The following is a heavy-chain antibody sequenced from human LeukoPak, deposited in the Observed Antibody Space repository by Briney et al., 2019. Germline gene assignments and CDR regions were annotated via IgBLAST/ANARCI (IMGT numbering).Heavy chain of an antibody. D-gene: IGHD3-10*01. J-gene: IGHJ6*02. CDR3: ARVRYSGSGSYYNGDFNYGMDV. CDR1: GFTFSSYA. Sequence: PGGSLRLSCAASGFTFSSYAMHWVRQAPGKGLEWVAVISYDGSNKYYADSVKGRFTISRDNSKNTLYLQMNSLRAEDTAVYYCARVRYSGSGSYYNGDFNYGMDVWGQGTTVTVSS. V-gene: IGHV3-30*04. CDR2: ISYDGSNK.